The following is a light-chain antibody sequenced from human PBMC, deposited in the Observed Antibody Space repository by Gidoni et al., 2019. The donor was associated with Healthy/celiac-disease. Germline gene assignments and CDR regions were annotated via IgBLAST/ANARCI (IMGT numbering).Light chain of an antibody. CDR2: SNN. CDR3: AAWDDTLV. Sequence: QSVLTQPPSASGTPGQRVTISCSGRSSNIGSNTVNWYQQLPGTAPKLLIYSNNQRPSGVPDRFSGSKSGTSASLAISGLQSEDEADYYCAAWDDTLVFGGGTKLTVL. V-gene: IGLV1-44*01. J-gene: IGLJ2*01. CDR1: SSNIGSNT.